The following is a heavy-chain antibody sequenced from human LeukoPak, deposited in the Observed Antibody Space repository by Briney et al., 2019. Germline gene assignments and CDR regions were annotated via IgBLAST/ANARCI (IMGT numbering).Heavy chain of an antibody. CDR2: MNPNSGNT. CDR1: GYTFTSYD. D-gene: IGHD3-10*02. Sequence: ASVKVSCKASGYTFTSYDINWVRQATGQGLEWMGWMNPNSGNTGYAQKFQGRVTTTRNTSISTAYMELSSLRSEDTAVYYCARGRYSEWSGPVDPWGQGTLVTVSS. V-gene: IGHV1-8*01. J-gene: IGHJ5*02. CDR3: ARGRYSEWSGPVDP.